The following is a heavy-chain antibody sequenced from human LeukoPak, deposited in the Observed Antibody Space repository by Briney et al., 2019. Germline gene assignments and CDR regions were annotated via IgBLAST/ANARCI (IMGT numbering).Heavy chain of an antibody. D-gene: IGHD6-19*01. CDR3: ARSGHSNGWYYFDY. J-gene: IGHJ4*02. CDR2: ISGGST. CDR1: GFTVSSNE. V-gene: IGHV3-38-3*01. Sequence: GGSLRLSCAASGFTVSSNEMSWVRQAPGKGLEWVSSISGGSTYYADSRKGRFTISRDNSKNTLHLQMNSLRAEDTAVYYCARSGHSNGWYYFDYWGLGALVTVSS.